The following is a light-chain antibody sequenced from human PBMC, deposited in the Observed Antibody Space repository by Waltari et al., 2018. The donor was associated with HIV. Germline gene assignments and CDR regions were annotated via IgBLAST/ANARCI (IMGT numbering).Light chain of an antibody. V-gene: IGKV1-9*01. CDR1: QDISTN. Sequence: DIRLTQSPSLLSASVGDRVSFTCRSSQDISTNLAWFQQKPGKVPNLLIYCASTLHVGVPSRFSGSGSWTEFTLTIDVLQPEDFATYYCLQLSNFPFTFGPGTKLAIK. CDR3: LQLSNFPFT. CDR2: CAS. J-gene: IGKJ2*01.